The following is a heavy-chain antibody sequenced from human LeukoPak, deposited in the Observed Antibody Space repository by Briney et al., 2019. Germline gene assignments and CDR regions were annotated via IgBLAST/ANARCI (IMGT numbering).Heavy chain of an antibody. Sequence: SETLSLTCTVSGGSISSSSYYWGWIRQPPGKGLEWIGSIYYSGSTYYNPSLKSRVTISVDTSKNQFSLKLSSVTAADTAVHYCARVRGVTTPDYYYYMDVWGKGTTVTVSS. D-gene: IGHD4-17*01. V-gene: IGHV4-39*07. J-gene: IGHJ6*03. CDR1: GGSISSSSYY. CDR2: IYYSGST. CDR3: ARVRGVTTPDYYYYMDV.